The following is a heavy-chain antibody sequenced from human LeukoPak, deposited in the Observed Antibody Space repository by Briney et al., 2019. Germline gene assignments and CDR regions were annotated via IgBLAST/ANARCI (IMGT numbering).Heavy chain of an antibody. CDR2: SGSKVDSYTA. D-gene: IGHD1-26*01. CDR3: TRGYSGVSVYAFDV. Sequence: GGSLRLSCAASGFTFSDHYIDWVRQAPGKGLEWVGRSGSKVDSYTAEYAASVKGRFTISRDDSKDSLYLQLNTLTTEDTAVYYCTRGYSGVSVYAFDVWGQGTMVTVSS. CDR1: GFTFSDHY. V-gene: IGHV3-72*01. J-gene: IGHJ3*01.